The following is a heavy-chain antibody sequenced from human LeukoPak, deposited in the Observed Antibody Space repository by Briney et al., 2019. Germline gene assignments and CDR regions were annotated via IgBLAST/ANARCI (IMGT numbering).Heavy chain of an antibody. CDR2: IFNSGST. J-gene: IGHJ5*02. V-gene: IGHV4-38-2*02. Sequence: SETLSLTCSVSGYSLSSGYSWGWIRPPPGKGLGGIGSIFNSGSTYYNPSLKSRVTISVDTSKNQFALKLTSVTAADAGVYYCARAVALYGFDPWGQGTLVTVSS. CDR1: GYSLSSGYS. D-gene: IGHD6-19*01. CDR3: ARAVALYGFDP.